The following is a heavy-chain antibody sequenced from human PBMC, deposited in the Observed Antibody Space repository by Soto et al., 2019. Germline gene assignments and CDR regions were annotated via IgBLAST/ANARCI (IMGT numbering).Heavy chain of an antibody. V-gene: IGHV3-23*01. Sequence: LRLSCAGAGFHFTTYFTPRVRQAPGKGLEWVSAISGSGGSTYYADSVKGRFTISRDNSKNTLYLQMNSLRAEDTAVYYCAKKVAESMVYDYWGQGTLVTVSS. CDR1: GFHFTTYF. CDR2: ISGSGGST. CDR3: AKKVAESMVYDY. D-gene: IGHD3-10*01. J-gene: IGHJ4*02.